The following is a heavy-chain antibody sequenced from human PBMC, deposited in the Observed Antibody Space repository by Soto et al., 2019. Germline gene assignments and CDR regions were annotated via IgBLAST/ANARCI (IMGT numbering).Heavy chain of an antibody. Sequence: QVQLLQSGAEVKKPGASVKVSCKASGYTFTNYGITWVRQAPGQGLEWMGWISAYNGDTHYTQRLQGRVTMTTDTCTSTAYMELRGLRSDDTAVYYCARVRQLVVYFYYYMDVWGKGTTVTVSS. J-gene: IGHJ6*03. D-gene: IGHD6-6*01. CDR3: ARVRQLVVYFYYYMDV. V-gene: IGHV1-18*01. CDR2: ISAYNGDT. CDR1: GYTFTNYG.